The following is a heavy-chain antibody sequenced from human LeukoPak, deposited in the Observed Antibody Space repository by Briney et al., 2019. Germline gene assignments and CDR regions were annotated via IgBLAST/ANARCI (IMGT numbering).Heavy chain of an antibody. D-gene: IGHD4-17*01. J-gene: IGHJ3*02. CDR3: ARDLVTVSKGFDI. Sequence: SETLSLTCTVSGGSISSHYWSWIRQPPGKGLEWIGYIYYSGSTNYNPSLKSRVTISVDTSKNQFSLKLSSVTAADTAVYYCARDLVTVSKGFDIWGQGTMVSVSS. CDR1: GGSISSHY. CDR2: IYYSGST. V-gene: IGHV4-59*11.